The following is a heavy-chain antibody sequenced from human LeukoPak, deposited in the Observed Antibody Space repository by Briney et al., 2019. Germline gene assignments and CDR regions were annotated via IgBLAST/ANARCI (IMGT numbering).Heavy chain of an antibody. D-gene: IGHD6-13*01. V-gene: IGHV3-21*01. J-gene: IGHJ4*02. Sequence: GGSLRLSCAASGFTFSSYSMNWVRQAPGKGLEWVSSISSSSSYIYYADSVKGRFTISRDNAKNSLYLQMNSLRAEDTAVYYCARDLRQQLVPHGDYWGQGTLVTVSS. CDR1: GFTFSSYS. CDR2: ISSSSSYI. CDR3: ARDLRQQLVPHGDY.